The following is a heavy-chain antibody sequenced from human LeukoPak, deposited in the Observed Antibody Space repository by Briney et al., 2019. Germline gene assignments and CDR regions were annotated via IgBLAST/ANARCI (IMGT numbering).Heavy chain of an antibody. V-gene: IGHV3-66*01. J-gene: IGHJ4*02. CDR1: GFTVSSNY. D-gene: IGHD3-10*01. CDR3: ARRAGTMVRGAFDY. Sequence: GGSLRLSCAASGFTVSSNYMSWVRQAPGKGLEWVSVIYSGGSTYYADSVKGRFTISRDNSKNTLYLQMNSLRAEDTAVYYCARRAGTMVRGAFDYWGQGTLVTGSS. CDR2: IYSGGST.